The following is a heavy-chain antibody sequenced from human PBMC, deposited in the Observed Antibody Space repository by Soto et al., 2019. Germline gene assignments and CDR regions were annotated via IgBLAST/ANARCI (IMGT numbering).Heavy chain of an antibody. D-gene: IGHD1-7*01. V-gene: IGHV3-23*01. CDR2: ISESGSST. J-gene: IGHJ4*02. Sequence: VQLLESGGGLVQPGGSVRLSCAASGFTFRSYGMSWVRQAPGKGLEWVSGISESGSSTTYADSVKGRFTISRDNSKNTLFLQMNTLRAEDTAIYYCAKRELDANWGLGTLVTVSS. CDR3: AKRELDAN. CDR1: GFTFRSYG.